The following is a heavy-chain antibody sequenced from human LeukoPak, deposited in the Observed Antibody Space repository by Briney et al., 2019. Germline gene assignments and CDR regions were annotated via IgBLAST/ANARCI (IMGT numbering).Heavy chain of an antibody. CDR2: INHSGST. D-gene: IGHD2-15*01. Sequence: SETLSLTRAVFGGSFSGYYWSWIRQPPGKGLEWIGEINHSGSTNYNPSLKSRVTISVDTSKNQFFLWLSSVTAADTAVYYCARGYCSGGSCYSWFDRWGQGTLVTVSS. V-gene: IGHV4-34*01. CDR3: ARGYCSGGSCYSWFDR. CDR1: GGSFSGYY. J-gene: IGHJ5*02.